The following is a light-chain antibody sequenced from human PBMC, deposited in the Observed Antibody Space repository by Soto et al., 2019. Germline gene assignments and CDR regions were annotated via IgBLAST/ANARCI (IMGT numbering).Light chain of an antibody. CDR1: SGCSNYK. Sequence: QLVLTQPPSASASLGASVTLTCTLSSGCSNYKVDWYQQRPGKGPRFVMRVGTGGSVGSKGDGIPDRFSVLGSGLNRYLTIKNIQEEDESDYHCGADHGSGSNVVRVFGGGTKLTVL. J-gene: IGLJ3*02. V-gene: IGLV9-49*01. CDR2: VGTGGSVG. CDR3: GADHGSGSNVVRV.